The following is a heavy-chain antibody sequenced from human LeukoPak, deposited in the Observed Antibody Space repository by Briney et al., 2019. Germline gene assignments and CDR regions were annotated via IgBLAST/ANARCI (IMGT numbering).Heavy chain of an antibody. CDR1: GGSFSGYY. CDR3: AREGKYYYDSSGYYYFDY. CDR2: INHSGST. J-gene: IGHJ4*02. D-gene: IGHD3-22*01. V-gene: IGHV4-34*01. Sequence: SETLSLTCAVYGGSFSGYYWSWIRQPPGKGLEWIGEINHSGSTNYNPSLKSRVTISVDTSKNQFSLKLSSVTAADTAVYYCAREGKYYYDSSGYYYFDYWGQGTLVTVSS.